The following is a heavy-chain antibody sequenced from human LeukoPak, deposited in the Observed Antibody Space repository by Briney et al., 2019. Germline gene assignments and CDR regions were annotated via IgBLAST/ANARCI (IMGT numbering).Heavy chain of an antibody. V-gene: IGHV3-30*18. CDR2: VSYDGNNK. D-gene: IGHD6-19*01. J-gene: IGHJ4*02. CDR1: GFTFSGYG. CDR3: AKGSTGWYVSYFDY. Sequence: PGRSLRLSCPASGFTFSGYGMHWVRQAPGKGLEWVAVVSYDGNNKFYADSVKGRFTISRDNSKNTLYLQMSSLRAEDTAVYYCAKGSTGWYVSYFDYWGQGTLVTVSS.